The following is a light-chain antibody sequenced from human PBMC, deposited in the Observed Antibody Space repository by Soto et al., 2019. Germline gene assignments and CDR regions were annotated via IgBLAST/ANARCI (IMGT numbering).Light chain of an antibody. CDR3: MSYAGGNRFV. Sequence: QAVLTQPPSSSGSPGQSVTISCASPINDVGGYNYVSWYQQHPGKVPQLMIYQVTKRPSGVPDRFSASKSDTTASLTISGLQAEDEGDYYCMSYAGGNRFVFGTGTKVTVL. V-gene: IGLV2-8*01. J-gene: IGLJ1*01. CDR1: INDVGGYNY. CDR2: QVT.